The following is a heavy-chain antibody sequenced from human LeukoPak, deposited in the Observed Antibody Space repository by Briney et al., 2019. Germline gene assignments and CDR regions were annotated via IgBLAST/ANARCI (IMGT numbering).Heavy chain of an antibody. CDR3: SRGLTGGNYFDS. CDR1: EFTFGDYV. V-gene: IGHV3-49*04. D-gene: IGHD7-27*01. J-gene: IGHJ4*02. Sequence: GVLRLSCTTSEFTFGDYVLTWVRQAPGKGLEWVGLIRSKANGGTTDYAASVKGRFTISRDDSESIAYLQMSSLQPEDSGVYYCSRGLTGGNYFDSWGQGTLVTVSS. CDR2: IRSKANGGTT.